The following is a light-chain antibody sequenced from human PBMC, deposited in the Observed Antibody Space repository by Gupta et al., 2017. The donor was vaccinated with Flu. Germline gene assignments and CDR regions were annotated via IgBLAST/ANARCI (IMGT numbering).Light chain of an antibody. V-gene: IGLV2-8*01. Sequence: QSALTQPPSASGSPGQSVTISCTGTSSDVGGYNYVSWYQHHPGKAPKLLIYEVSKRPSGVPDRFSGSNSGNTASLTVSGLQADDEADYYCSSYAGSNNPHVVFGGGTKLTVL. CDR3: SSYAGSNNPHVV. J-gene: IGLJ2*01. CDR1: SSDVGGYNY. CDR2: EVS.